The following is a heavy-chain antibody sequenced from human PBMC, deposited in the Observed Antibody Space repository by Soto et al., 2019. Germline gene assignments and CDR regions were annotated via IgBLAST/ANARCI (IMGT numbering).Heavy chain of an antibody. V-gene: IGHV3-74*01. CDR3: ARDRFFHFDS. CDR1: GFTFSGYW. J-gene: IGHJ4*02. Sequence: GGSLRLSCAASGFTFSGYWMHWVRQAPGKGLVWVSRLNTDGSTTGYADSVKGRFTISRDNAKNTVYLQMDSLRAEDTAVYYCARDRFFHFDSWGQGALVTVSS. CDR2: LNTDGSTT. D-gene: IGHD3-3*01.